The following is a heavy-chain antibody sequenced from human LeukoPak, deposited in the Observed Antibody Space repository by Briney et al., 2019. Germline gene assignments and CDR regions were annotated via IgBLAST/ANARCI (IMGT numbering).Heavy chain of an antibody. CDR1: GGSVGSSNYY. V-gene: IGHV4-39*07. CDR3: ARADGDLRFPFDY. CDR2: IYYGGSA. D-gene: IGHD5-12*01. J-gene: IGHJ4*02. Sequence: SETLSLTCTVSGGSVGSSNYYWGWIRQPPGKGLEWIGTIYYGGSADYNPSLKSRVTLSVDTSESQFSLKLSSVTAADTAVYYCARADGDLRFPFDYWGQGTLVTVSS.